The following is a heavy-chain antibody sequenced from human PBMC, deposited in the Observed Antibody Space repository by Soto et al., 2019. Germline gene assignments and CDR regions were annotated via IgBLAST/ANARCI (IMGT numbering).Heavy chain of an antibody. J-gene: IGHJ5*02. CDR3: ARERPDGARLDP. V-gene: IGHV4-30-4*01. D-gene: IGHD6-6*01. CDR1: GGSISSGDYY. Sequence: QVQLQESGPGLMKPSQTLSLTCTVSGGSISSGDYYGSWIRQPPGKGLEWIGYIYHSGSTYYNPSLKSRVTISVNTSKNQFSLKLSSVTAADTAVYYCARERPDGARLDPWGQGTLVTVSS. CDR2: IYHSGST.